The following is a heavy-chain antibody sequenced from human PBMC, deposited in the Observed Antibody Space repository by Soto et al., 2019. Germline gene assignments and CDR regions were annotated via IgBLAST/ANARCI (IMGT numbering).Heavy chain of an antibody. J-gene: IGHJ6*02. V-gene: IGHV1-69*06. CDR1: GGTYSSYA. Sequence: ASVKVSSKASGGTYSSYAISWVRQAPGQGLEWMGGIIPIFGTANYAQKFQGRVTITADKSTSTAYMELSSLRSEDAAVYYCARDVGVLRFLERLDLHYYGMDVWGQGTTVTVSS. CDR2: IIPIFGTA. CDR3: ARDVGVLRFLERLDLHYYGMDV. D-gene: IGHD3-3*01.